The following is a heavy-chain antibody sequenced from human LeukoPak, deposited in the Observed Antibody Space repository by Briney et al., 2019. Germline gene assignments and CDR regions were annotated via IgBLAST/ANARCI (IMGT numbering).Heavy chain of an antibody. J-gene: IGHJ4*02. Sequence: GGSLRLSCAASGFTFSSYSMNWVRQAPGKGLEWVSSISSSSSYIYYADSVKGRFTISRDNAKNSLYPQMNSLRAEDTAVYYCARAPLVVPAAMIPYYFDYWGQGTLVTVSS. D-gene: IGHD2-2*01. CDR3: ARAPLVVPAAMIPYYFDY. V-gene: IGHV3-21*01. CDR2: ISSSSSYI. CDR1: GFTFSSYS.